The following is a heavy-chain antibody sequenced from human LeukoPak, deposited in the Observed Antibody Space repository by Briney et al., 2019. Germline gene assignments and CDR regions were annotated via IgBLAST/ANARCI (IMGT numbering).Heavy chain of an antibody. Sequence: SETLSLTCTVSGGSISSSSYYWGWIRQPPGKGLEWIGSIYYSGSTYYNPSLKSRVTLSVDTSKNQFSLKLSSVTAADTAVYYCARYCSGGSWDNWFDPWGQGTLVTVSS. CDR2: IYYSGST. V-gene: IGHV4-39*01. CDR3: ARYCSGGSWDNWFDP. CDR1: GGSISSSSYY. J-gene: IGHJ5*02. D-gene: IGHD2-15*01.